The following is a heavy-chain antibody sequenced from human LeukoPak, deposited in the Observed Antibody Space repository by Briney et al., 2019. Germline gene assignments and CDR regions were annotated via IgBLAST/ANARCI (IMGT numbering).Heavy chain of an antibody. Sequence: SETLSITCTVSGGSISSSSHYWGWIRQPPGKGLEWMGSIYYSGTTYYSPSLKSRVTISVDMSKNQFSPRLSSVTAADTAAYYCARSYCSSSCYAVGAFDIWGQGTVVTVSS. J-gene: IGHJ3*02. D-gene: IGHD2-2*01. CDR2: IYYSGTT. CDR3: ARSYCSSSCYAVGAFDI. CDR1: GGSISSSSHY. V-gene: IGHV4-39*01.